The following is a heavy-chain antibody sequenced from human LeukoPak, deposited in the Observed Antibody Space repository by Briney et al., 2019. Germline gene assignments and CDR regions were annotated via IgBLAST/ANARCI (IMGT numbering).Heavy chain of an antibody. CDR1: GFTFSSYE. Sequence: GGSLRLSCAASGFTFSSYEMNWVRQAPGKGLEWVSYISSTTNTRYYADSVKGRFAISRDNARNSLYLQMSSLRVEDTAVYYCAKDGWLESGRTPFYFDSWGQGTLVTVSS. CDR2: ISSTTNTR. D-gene: IGHD3-10*01. J-gene: IGHJ4*02. V-gene: IGHV3-48*01. CDR3: AKDGWLESGRTPFYFDS.